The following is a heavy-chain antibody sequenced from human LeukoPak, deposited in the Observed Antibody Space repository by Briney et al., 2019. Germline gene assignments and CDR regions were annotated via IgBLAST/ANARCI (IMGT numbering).Heavy chain of an antibody. CDR2: ISYVGSNK. CDR3: AKVLAPSIAARFYYYGMDV. V-gene: IGHV3-30*18. D-gene: IGHD6-6*01. J-gene: IGHJ6*02. Sequence: GGSLRLSCTASGFTFSSYGMHWVRQAPGKGLEWVAVISYVGSNKYYADSVKGRFTISRDNSKNTLYLQMNSLRAEDTAVYYCAKVLAPSIAARFYYYGMDVWGQGTTVTVSS. CDR1: GFTFSSYG.